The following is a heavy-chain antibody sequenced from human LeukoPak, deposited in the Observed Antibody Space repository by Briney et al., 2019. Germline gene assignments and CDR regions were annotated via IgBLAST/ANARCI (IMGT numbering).Heavy chain of an antibody. D-gene: IGHD6-6*01. CDR2: IKQDGSEE. Sequence: GGSLRLSCAASGFTFSSYWMSWVRQAPGKGLEWVANIKQDGSEEVYVDSVKGRFTISRDNAKNSLFLQMNTLRAEDTAVYYCARDPYSSTWSYGMDVWGQGTLVPVSS. J-gene: IGHJ6*02. CDR1: GFTFSSYW. V-gene: IGHV3-7*05. CDR3: ARDPYSSTWSYGMDV.